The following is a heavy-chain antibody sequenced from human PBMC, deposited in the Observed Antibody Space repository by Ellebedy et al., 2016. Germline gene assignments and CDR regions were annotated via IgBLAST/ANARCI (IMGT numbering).Heavy chain of an antibody. D-gene: IGHD6-19*01. V-gene: IGHV4-59*02. CDR2: VFHTGTT. J-gene: IGHJ3*01. CDR3: AKWNGGWYAFEV. Sequence: SETLSLTCNVSGGSVSSDYWNWIRRPPGKGLEWIGYVFHTGTTNYNPSLKSRVTMSVDTSKIQFSLRLTSVTAADPAVYYCAKWNGGWYAFEVWGQGTMVTVSS. CDR1: GGSVSSDY.